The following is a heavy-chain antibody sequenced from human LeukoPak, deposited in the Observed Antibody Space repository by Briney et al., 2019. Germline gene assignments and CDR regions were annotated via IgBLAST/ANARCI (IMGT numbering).Heavy chain of an antibody. D-gene: IGHD5-12*01. J-gene: IGHJ5*02. V-gene: IGHV4-61*01. Sequence: PSETLSLTCTVSGGSVSSGSYYWSWIRQPPGKGLEWIGYIYYSGSTNYNPSLKSRVTISVDTSKNQFSLKLSSVTAADTAVYYCARVSGYDRANWLDPWGQGTLVTVSS. CDR1: GGSVSSGSYY. CDR3: ARVSGYDRANWLDP. CDR2: IYYSGST.